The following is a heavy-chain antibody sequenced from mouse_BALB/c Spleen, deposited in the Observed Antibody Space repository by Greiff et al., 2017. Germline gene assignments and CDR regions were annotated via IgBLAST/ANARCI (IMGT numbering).Heavy chain of an antibody. CDR1: GYTFTSYW. CDR2: IYPGNSDT. D-gene: IGHD1-2*01. CDR3: IMDNGYRAWFAY. V-gene: IGHV1-5*01. J-gene: IGHJ3*01. Sequence: VQLQQSGTVLARPGASVKMSCKASGYTFTSYWMHWVKQRPGQGLEWIGAIYPGNSDTSYNQKFKGKAKLTAVTSTSTAYMELSSLTNEDSAVYYCIMDNGYRAWFAYWGQGTLVTVSA.